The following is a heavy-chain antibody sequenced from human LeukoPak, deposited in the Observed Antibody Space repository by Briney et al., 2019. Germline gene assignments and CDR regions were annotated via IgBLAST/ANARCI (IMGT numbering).Heavy chain of an antibody. J-gene: IGHJ3*02. CDR3: ARDVSGLDAFDM. Sequence: GGSLRLSCTASGSSFSTYSMNWVRQAPGKGLEWVSSISSDSRFIYYADSVKGRVTISRDNAKNSLYLQMSSLRAEDTALYYCARDVSGLDAFDMWGQGTMVTVSS. CDR1: GSSFSTYS. D-gene: IGHD5/OR15-5a*01. V-gene: IGHV3-21*01. CDR2: ISSDSRFI.